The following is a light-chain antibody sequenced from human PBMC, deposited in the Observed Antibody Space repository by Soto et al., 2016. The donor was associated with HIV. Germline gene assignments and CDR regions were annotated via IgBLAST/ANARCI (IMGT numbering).Light chain of an antibody. CDR3: HSADRSRTSSV. V-gene: IGLV3-25*03. J-gene: IGLJ3*02. CDR2: KDS. CDR1: VLPKQY. Sequence: SYELTQPPSVSVSPGQTATLTCSGDVLPKQYAYWYQQKPGQAPVLVIYKDSERPSGISERFSGSSSGTTVTSTISGVQAEDAADYYCHSADRSRTSSVFGGGTKLTVL.